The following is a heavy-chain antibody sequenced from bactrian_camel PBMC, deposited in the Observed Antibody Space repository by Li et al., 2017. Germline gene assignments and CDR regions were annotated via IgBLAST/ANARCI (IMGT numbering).Heavy chain of an antibody. CDR2: ISSDGTT. CDR1: GFTFDDSD. CDR3: AVDGGEDIIRTVAHAPC. V-gene: IGHV3S63*01. Sequence: VQLVESGGGSVQAGETLRLSCTASGFTFDDSDIRWYRQVVPGVDCDLVSSISSDGTTYYADSVKGRFTISQDKPKNTVYLQMNSLKPEDTAEYFCAVDGGEDIIRTVAHAPCRGQGTQVTVS. J-gene: IGHJ4*01. D-gene: IGHD6*01.